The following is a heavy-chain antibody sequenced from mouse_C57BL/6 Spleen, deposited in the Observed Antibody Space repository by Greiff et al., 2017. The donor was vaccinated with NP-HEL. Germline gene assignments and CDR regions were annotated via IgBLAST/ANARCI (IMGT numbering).Heavy chain of an antibody. J-gene: IGHJ3*01. D-gene: IGHD1-1*01. CDR1: GYTFTEYT. Sequence: VQLQQSGAELVKPGASVKLSCKASGYTFTEYTIHWVKQRSGQGLEWIGWFYPGSGSIKYNEKFKDKATLTADKSSSTVYMELSRLTSEDSAVYFGARHEDREITTVVRGFAYWGQGTLVTVSA. V-gene: IGHV1-62-2*01. CDR3: ARHEDREITTVVRGFAY. CDR2: FYPGSGSI.